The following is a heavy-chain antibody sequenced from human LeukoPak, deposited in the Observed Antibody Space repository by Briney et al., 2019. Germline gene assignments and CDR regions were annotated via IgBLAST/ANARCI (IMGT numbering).Heavy chain of an antibody. Sequence: GESLKISCKGSGYSFTSYWIGWVRQMPGKGLEWMGIIYPGDSDTRYSPSFQGQVTISADKSISTAYLQWSSLKASDTAMYYCARSPYSSSWSVRPYYYYGMDVWGQGTTVTVSS. CDR3: ARSPYSSSWSVRPYYYYGMDV. V-gene: IGHV5-51*01. J-gene: IGHJ6*02. CDR1: GYSFTSYW. CDR2: IYPGDSDT. D-gene: IGHD6-13*01.